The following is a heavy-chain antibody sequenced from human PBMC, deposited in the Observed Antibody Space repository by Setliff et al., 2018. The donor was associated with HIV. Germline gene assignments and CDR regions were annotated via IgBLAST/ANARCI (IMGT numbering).Heavy chain of an antibody. CDR2: ISDYNSNT. V-gene: IGHV1-18*01. Sequence: ASVKVSCKASGYALTSYSLTWVRQAPGQGLEWMGWISDYNSNTEYAQKFQGRVTMTRDTSTSTVYMELSSLRSEDTAVYYCARAFQHFEYAFDIWGQGTMVTVSS. J-gene: IGHJ3*02. CDR3: ARAFQHFEYAFDI. CDR1: GYALTSYS. D-gene: IGHD3-9*01.